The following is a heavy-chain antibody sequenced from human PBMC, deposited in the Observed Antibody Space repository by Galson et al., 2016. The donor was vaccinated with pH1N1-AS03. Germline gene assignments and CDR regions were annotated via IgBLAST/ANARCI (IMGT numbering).Heavy chain of an antibody. CDR2: IRDDGSDR. J-gene: IGHJ4*02. Sequence: SLRLSCAASGFTFSNYGIHWVRQAPGKGLEWVAFIRDDGSDRHYAKSVKGRFTISRDNSKGTVYLQMNSLRSEDTATYYCARHQGVRIAARLSGGLDYWGQGTLVTVAS. CDR1: GFTFSNYG. CDR3: ARHQGVRIAARLSGGLDY. D-gene: IGHD6-6*01. V-gene: IGHV3-30*02.